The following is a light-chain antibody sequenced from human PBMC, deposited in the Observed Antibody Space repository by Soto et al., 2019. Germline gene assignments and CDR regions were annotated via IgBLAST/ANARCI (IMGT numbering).Light chain of an antibody. V-gene: IGKV3-11*01. CDR1: QSVSSY. Sequence: EIVLTQSPATLSLSPGERATLSCRASQSVSSYLAWYQREPGQAPRLLIYDASNRATGIPARFSGSGSGTDFTLTISSLEPEDFAVYYCLHRYNWPLTFGGGTKVEIK. J-gene: IGKJ4*01. CDR3: LHRYNWPLT. CDR2: DAS.